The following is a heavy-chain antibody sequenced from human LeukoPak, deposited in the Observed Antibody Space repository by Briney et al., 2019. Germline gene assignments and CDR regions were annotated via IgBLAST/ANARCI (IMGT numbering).Heavy chain of an antibody. Sequence: GGSLRLSCAASGFIFSSYWMSWVRQAPGKGLEWVANIKQDGSEGYYVDSVKGRFTISRDNAKNSLHLQMNSLRDEDTAVYYCARGHYGDYDWGRGTRVTVSS. D-gene: IGHD4-17*01. J-gene: IGHJ4*02. CDR3: ARGHYGDYD. CDR2: IKQDGSEG. V-gene: IGHV3-7*01. CDR1: GFIFSSYW.